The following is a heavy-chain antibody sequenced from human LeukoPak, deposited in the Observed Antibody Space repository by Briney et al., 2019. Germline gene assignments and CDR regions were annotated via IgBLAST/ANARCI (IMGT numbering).Heavy chain of an antibody. CDR3: ARVRGLTVTTWYFDL. CDR1: GFLLTSYR. D-gene: IGHD4-17*01. V-gene: IGHV3-48*01. Sequence: AGGSLRLPCVVSGFLLTSYRNLGPRQARGKGLVCISYIAGRSGVLYYADSVKGRFTVSRDNAKNSAYLQMNSLRAEDTSVYYCARVRGLTVTTWYFDLWGGGTLAIVSS. CDR2: IAGRSGVL. J-gene: IGHJ2*01.